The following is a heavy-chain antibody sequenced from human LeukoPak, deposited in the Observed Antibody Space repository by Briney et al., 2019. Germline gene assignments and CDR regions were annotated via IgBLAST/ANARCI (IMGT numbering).Heavy chain of an antibody. D-gene: IGHD6-19*01. CDR1: GFTFSSYA. J-gene: IGHJ4*02. CDR3: ASGRGYSSPAFDY. CDR2: ISGSGGST. V-gene: IGHV3-23*01. Sequence: GGSLRLSCAASGFTFSSYAMSWVRQAPGKGLEWVSTISGSGGSTYYADSVKGRFTISRDNSKNTLYLQMNSLRAEDTAVYYCASGRGYSSPAFDYWGQGTLVTVSS.